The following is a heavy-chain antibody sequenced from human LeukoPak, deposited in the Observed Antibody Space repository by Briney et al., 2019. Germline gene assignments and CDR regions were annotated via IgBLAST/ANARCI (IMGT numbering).Heavy chain of an antibody. CDR2: TYYRSKWYN. Sequence: SQTLSLTCAISGDRVSSNSAAWNWIRQSPSRGLEWLGRTYYRSKWYNDYALSVKSRMTINPNTSKNQFSLQLNSVTPDDTAIYYCSRSAPDFYYAMDVWGQGTTVTVSS. CDR3: SRSAPDFYYAMDV. V-gene: IGHV6-1*01. J-gene: IGHJ6*02. CDR1: GDRVSSNSAA.